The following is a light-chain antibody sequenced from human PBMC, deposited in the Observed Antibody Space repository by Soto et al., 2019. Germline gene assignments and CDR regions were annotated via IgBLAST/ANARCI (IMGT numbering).Light chain of an antibody. Sequence: QSVLTQPPSVSGAPGQRVTISCSGSSSNIGAGYDVHWYQQLPGTAPKLLISANNIRPSGVPDRFSGSKSGTSASLAITGLQAEDEADYYCQSYDSSLSGSEVFGGGTKVTVL. CDR2: ANN. CDR3: QSYDSSLSGSEV. V-gene: IGLV1-40*01. CDR1: SSNIGAGYD. J-gene: IGLJ3*02.